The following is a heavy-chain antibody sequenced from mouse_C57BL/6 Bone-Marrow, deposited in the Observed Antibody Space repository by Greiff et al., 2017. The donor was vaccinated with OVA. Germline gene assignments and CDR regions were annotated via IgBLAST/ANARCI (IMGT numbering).Heavy chain of an antibody. V-gene: IGHV1-22*01. CDR3: ATYSNYAWFAY. D-gene: IGHD2-5*01. J-gene: IGHJ3*01. CDR1: GYTFTDYN. CDR2: INPNNGGT. Sequence: EVKLVESGPELVKPGASVKMSCKASGYTFTDYNMHWVKQSHGKSLEWIGYINPNNGGTSYNQKFKGKATLTVNKSSSTAYMELRSLTSEDSAVYYCATYSNYAWFAYWGQGTLVTVSA.